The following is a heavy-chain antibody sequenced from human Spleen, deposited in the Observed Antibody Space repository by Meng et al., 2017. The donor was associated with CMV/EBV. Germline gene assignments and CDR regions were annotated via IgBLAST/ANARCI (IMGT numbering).Heavy chain of an antibody. J-gene: IGHJ4*02. D-gene: IGHD2-2*01. CDR2: ISGSGGST. Sequence: ASGFTFSSYAMSWVRQAPGKGLEWVSAISGSGGSTYYADSVKGRFTISRDNSKNTLHLQMNSLRAEDTAIYYCAKDYCSSTSCSIDYWGQGTLVTVSS. CDR1: GFTFSSYA. V-gene: IGHV3-23*01. CDR3: AKDYCSSTSCSIDY.